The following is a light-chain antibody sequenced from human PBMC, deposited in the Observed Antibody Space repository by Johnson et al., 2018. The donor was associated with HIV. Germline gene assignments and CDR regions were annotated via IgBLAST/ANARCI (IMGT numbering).Light chain of an antibody. CDR2: DNN. CDR1: SSNVGSSF. V-gene: IGLV1-51*01. CDR3: GTWDSSLRAVV. Sequence: QSVLTQPPSVSAAPGQTVTISCSGSSSNVGSSFVSWYRQVPGTAPKLLIYDNNKRPSGIPGRFSGSKSGPSATLGSTGLQTGDEADYYCGTWDSSLRAVVFGTGTKVTVL. J-gene: IGLJ1*01.